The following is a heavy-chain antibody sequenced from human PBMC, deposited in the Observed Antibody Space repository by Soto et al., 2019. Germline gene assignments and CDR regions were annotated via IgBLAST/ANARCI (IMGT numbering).Heavy chain of an antibody. Sequence: ASVKVSCKASGYSFTSYSIHWVRQAPGQGLEWMGIINPSDGSTSFAQKFQGRVTVTRDTSTSTVYMDLSSLRSEDMAVYYCARHAVVLVDDTPFYCMAVWGQGTTVTVSS. D-gene: IGHD2-15*01. CDR3: ARHAVVLVDDTPFYCMAV. J-gene: IGHJ6*02. V-gene: IGHV1-46*01. CDR1: GYSFTSYS. CDR2: INPSDGST.